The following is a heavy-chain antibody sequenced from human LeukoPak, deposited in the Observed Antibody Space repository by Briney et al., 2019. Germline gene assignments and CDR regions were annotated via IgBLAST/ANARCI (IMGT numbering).Heavy chain of an antibody. CDR3: ARVSERWLHIDY. Sequence: GGSLRLSCAASGFTVSSNYMSWVRQAPGEGLEWVSAIYSGGSTYYADSVKGRFTISRDNSKNTLYLQMNSLRAEDTAVYYCARVSERWLHIDYWGQGNLVTVSS. J-gene: IGHJ4*02. V-gene: IGHV3-53*01. CDR2: IYSGGST. CDR1: GFTVSSNY. D-gene: IGHD5-24*01.